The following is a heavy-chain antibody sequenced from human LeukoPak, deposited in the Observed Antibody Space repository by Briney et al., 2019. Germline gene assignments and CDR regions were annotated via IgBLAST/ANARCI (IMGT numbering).Heavy chain of an antibody. D-gene: IGHD3-10*01. V-gene: IGHV1-46*01. CDR1: GYTFTSYY. CDR2: INPSGGST. Sequence: ASVKVSCKASGYTFTSYYMHWVRQAPGQGLEWLGIINPSGGSTSYAQKFQGRVSMTRDTSTSTVYMDLSSLRSEDTAVYYCARALYYFGSGSYSGYYGMDVWGQGTTVTVSS. CDR3: ARALYYFGSGSYSGYYGMDV. J-gene: IGHJ6*02.